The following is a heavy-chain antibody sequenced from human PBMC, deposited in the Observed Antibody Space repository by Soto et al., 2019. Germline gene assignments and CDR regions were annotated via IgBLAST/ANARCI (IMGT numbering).Heavy chain of an antibody. D-gene: IGHD6-6*01. Sequence: PGGSLRLSCAASGFTFSNARMSWVRQAPGKGLEWVAVIWYDGSNKYYADSVKGRFTIPRDNSKNTLYLQMNSLRAEDTAVYYCERGEAAQESISDP. J-gene: IGHJ5*02. CDR3: ERGEAAQESISDP. CDR1: GFTFSNAR. CDR2: IWYDGSNK. V-gene: IGHV3-33*08.